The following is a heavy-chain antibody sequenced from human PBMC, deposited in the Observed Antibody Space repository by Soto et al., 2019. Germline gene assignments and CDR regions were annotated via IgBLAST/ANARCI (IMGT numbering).Heavy chain of an antibody. V-gene: IGHV3-11*04. CDR2: ISSSGSTI. J-gene: IGHJ4*02. Sequence: GGSLRLSCAASGFTFSDYYMSWIRQAPGKGLEWVSYISSSGSTIYYADSVKGRFTISRDNSKKTLFLQMNSLRTEDTAVYYCARDRKYYFDYWGQGTLVTVSS. CDR1: GFTFSDYY. CDR3: ARDRKYYFDY.